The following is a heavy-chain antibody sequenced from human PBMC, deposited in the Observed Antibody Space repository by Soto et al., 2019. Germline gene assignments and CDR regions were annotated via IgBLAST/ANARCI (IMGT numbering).Heavy chain of an antibody. CDR3: ARDLTPPDY. CDR1: GYTFTNNY. D-gene: IGHD2-15*01. J-gene: IGHJ4*02. CDR2: ISAYNGNT. Sequence: ASVKVSCKATGYTFTNNYIHWVRQAPGQGLEWMGWISAYNGNTNYAQNLQGRVTMTTDTSTSTAYMELRSLRSDDTAVYYCARDLTPPDYWGQGTLVTVSS. V-gene: IGHV1-18*04.